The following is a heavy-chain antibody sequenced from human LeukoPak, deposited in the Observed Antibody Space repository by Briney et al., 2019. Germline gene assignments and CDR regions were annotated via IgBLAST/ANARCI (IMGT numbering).Heavy chain of an antibody. V-gene: IGHV4-59*01. CDR1: GGSISSYY. Sequence: SETLSLTCTVSGGSISSYYWSWIRQPPGKGLEWIGYISYSGTTNYNLSLKSQISISVDTSKNRFSLKLTSVTAADTAVYFCARRFGSRFDPWGQGTLVTASS. J-gene: IGHJ5*02. CDR2: ISYSGTT. D-gene: IGHD3-10*01. CDR3: ARRFGSRFDP.